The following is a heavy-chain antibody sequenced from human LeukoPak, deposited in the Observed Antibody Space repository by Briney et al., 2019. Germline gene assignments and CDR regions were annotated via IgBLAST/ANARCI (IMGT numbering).Heavy chain of an antibody. Sequence: PSGTLSLTCAVSGGSISSSNWWSWVRQPPGKGLEWIGEIYHSGSTNYNPSLKSRVTISVDKSKNQFSLKLSSVTAADTAVYYCATTLGNTYYYGSGSQTLGYWGQGTLVTVSS. CDR1: GGSISSSNW. CDR2: IYHSGST. CDR3: ATTLGNTYYYGSGSQTLGY. J-gene: IGHJ4*02. D-gene: IGHD3-10*01. V-gene: IGHV4-4*02.